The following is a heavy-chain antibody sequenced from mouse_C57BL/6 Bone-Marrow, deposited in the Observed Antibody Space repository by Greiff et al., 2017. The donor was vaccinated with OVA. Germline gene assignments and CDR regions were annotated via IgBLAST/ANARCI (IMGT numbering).Heavy chain of an antibody. D-gene: IGHD1-1*01. V-gene: IGHV1-39*01. CDR2: INPNYGTT. CDR1: GYSFTDYY. J-gene: IGHJ1*03. CDR3: AVYYGSSYRYCDV. Sequence: EVQLQQSGPELVKPGASVKISCKASGYSFTDYYMNWVKQSNGKSLEWIGVINPNYGTTSYNQKFKGKATLTVDQSSSTAYMQLNSLTSEDSAVYDCAVYYGSSYRYCDVWGRGTAVTVSS.